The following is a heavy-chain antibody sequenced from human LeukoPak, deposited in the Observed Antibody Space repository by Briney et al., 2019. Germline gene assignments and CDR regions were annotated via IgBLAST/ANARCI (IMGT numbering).Heavy chain of an antibody. CDR3: ASLYNDYGDY. CDR2: IIGTGDST. V-gene: IGHV3-23*01. J-gene: IGHJ4*02. Sequence: PGGSLRLSCAASGFTFRNHGMSWVRQAPGKGLEWVSGIIGTGDSTFYADPVKGRFTISRDNSRNTLYRHMNSLRVDDTAVYYCASLYNDYGDYWGQGALVTVSS. CDR1: GFTFRNHG. D-gene: IGHD5-24*01.